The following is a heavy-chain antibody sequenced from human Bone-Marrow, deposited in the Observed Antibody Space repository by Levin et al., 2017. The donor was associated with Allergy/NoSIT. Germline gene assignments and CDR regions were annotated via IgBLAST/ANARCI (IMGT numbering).Heavy chain of an antibody. V-gene: IGHV3-48*02. CDR1: GFTFRHYT. D-gene: IGHD3-22*01. CDR2: ITTSGDST. CDR3: ARDPARGYYDSSGYSGDH. Sequence: GGSLRLSCVASGFTFRHYTMNWVRQAPGKGLEWVSCITTSGDSTYYADSVKGRFTISRDNAKNSLYLQLNRLRDEDTAMYYCARDPARGYYDSSGYSGDHWGQGTLVTVSS. J-gene: IGHJ4*02.